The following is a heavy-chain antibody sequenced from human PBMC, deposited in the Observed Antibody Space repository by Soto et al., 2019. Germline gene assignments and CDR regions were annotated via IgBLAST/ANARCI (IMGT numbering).Heavy chain of an antibody. Sequence: SATLSLTCSVPGASLSSRDYYWGWIRQTPGKGLEWIGNIDYNGVTYYNPSLKSRVTVSKATSKNQFSLKVASVTAADTAIYYCGRVMIGTSRHTDSDYWGQGTQVT. V-gene: IGHV4-39*01. D-gene: IGHD2-2*01. CDR1: GASLSSRDYY. CDR2: IDYNGVT. J-gene: IGHJ4*02. CDR3: GRVMIGTSRHTDSDY.